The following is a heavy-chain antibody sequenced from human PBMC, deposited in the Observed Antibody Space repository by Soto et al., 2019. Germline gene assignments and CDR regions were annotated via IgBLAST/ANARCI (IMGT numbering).Heavy chain of an antibody. CDR3: ARGALVWFGAHDYYGMDV. CDR2: IYHSGGT. CDR1: GGSFSGYY. Sequence: QVQLQQWGAGLLKPSETLSLTCGVFGGSFSGYYWTWIRQPPGKGLEWIGEIYHSGGTNYHPSLKSRVTISVDTSNNHFSLKLSSGSAADTPVYYCARGALVWFGAHDYYGMDVWGQGTTVTVSS. V-gene: IGHV4-34*01. J-gene: IGHJ6*02. D-gene: IGHD3-10*01.